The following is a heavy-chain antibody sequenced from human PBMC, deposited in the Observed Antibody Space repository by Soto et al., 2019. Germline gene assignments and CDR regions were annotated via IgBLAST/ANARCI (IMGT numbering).Heavy chain of an antibody. J-gene: IGHJ4*02. Sequence: PGGSLRLSCAASGFTFSSYSMNWVRQAPGKGLEWVSYISSSSSTIYYADSVKGRFTISRDNAKNSLYLQMNSLRAEDTAVYYCARDKAGYSSWPLGYWGQGTLVTVSS. CDR2: ISSSSSTI. CDR1: GFTFSSYS. D-gene: IGHD6-13*01. V-gene: IGHV3-48*01. CDR3: ARDKAGYSSWPLGY.